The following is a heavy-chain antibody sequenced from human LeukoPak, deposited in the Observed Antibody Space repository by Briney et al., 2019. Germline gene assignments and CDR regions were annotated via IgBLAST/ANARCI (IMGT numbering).Heavy chain of an antibody. D-gene: IGHD2-15*01. CDR3: ARYCSGGTCKLGYYYYGMDV. V-gene: IGHV3-33*01. Sequence: PGRSLRLSCAASGFTFSSYDMHWVRQAPGKGLEWVADIWYDGSNKYYADSVKGRFSISRDNSKNTLYLQMNSLRAEDTAVYYCARYCSGGTCKLGYYYYGMDVWGQGTTVTVSS. CDR1: GFTFSSYD. CDR2: IWYDGSNK. J-gene: IGHJ6*02.